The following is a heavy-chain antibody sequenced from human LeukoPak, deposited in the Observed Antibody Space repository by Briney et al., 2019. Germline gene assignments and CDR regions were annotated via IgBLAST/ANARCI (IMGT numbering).Heavy chain of an antibody. CDR3: ARHVPGYSYGYGSIDY. V-gene: IGHV5-51*01. Sequence: GESLKISCKGSGYSFTSYWIGWVRQMPGKGLEWMGIIYPGDSDTRYSPSFQGQVTISADKSISTAYLQWSSLEASDTAMYYCARHVPGYSYGYGSIDYWGQGTLVTVSS. CDR1: GYSFTSYW. D-gene: IGHD5-18*01. CDR2: IYPGDSDT. J-gene: IGHJ4*02.